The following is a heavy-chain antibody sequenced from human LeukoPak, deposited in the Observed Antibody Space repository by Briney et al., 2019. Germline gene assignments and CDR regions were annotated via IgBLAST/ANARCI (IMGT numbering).Heavy chain of an antibody. J-gene: IGHJ4*02. D-gene: IGHD4-23*01. V-gene: IGHV1-3*01. CDR3: ARVYGGNSADY. CDR2: INAGNGDT. CDR1: GYTFTSYA. Sequence: ASVKVSCKASGYTFTSYAMHWVRQAPGQRLEWMGWINAGNGDTKYSQKFQGGVTITRDASASTVYMELSSLRSEDTAVYYCARVYGGNSADYWGQGTLVTVSS.